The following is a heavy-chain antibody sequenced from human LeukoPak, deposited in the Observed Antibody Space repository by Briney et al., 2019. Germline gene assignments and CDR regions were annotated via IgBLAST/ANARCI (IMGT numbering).Heavy chain of an antibody. CDR1: GFTFSSYA. CDR2: ISGSGGST. V-gene: IGHV3-23*01. Sequence: PGGSLRLSCAASGFTFSSYAMSWVRQAPGKGLEWVSAISGSGGSTYYADSVKGRFTISRDNSKNTLYLQMNSLRAEDTAVYYCAKEWTVENYDFWSGILRDYYYYYMDVWGKGTTVTVSS. CDR3: AKEWTVENYDFWSGILRDYYYYYMDV. J-gene: IGHJ6*03. D-gene: IGHD3-3*01.